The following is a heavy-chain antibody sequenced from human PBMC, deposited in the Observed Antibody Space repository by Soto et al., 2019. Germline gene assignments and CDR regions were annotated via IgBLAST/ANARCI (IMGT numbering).Heavy chain of an antibody. CDR3: AREVTIFGGPYYYYCMYV. V-gene: IGHV6-1*01. Sequence: SQTLSLTCAISGDSVSSNSAAWNWIRQSPSRGLEWLGRTYYRSKWYNDYAVSVKSRITINPDTSKNQFSLQLNSVTPEDTAVYYCAREVTIFGGPYYYYCMYVWSQGPTVTVSS. J-gene: IGHJ6*02. CDR1: GDSVSSNSAA. CDR2: TYYRSKWYN. D-gene: IGHD3-3*01.